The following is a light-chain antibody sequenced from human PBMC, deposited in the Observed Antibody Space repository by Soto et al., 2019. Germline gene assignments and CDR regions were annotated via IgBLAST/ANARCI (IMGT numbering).Light chain of an antibody. V-gene: IGLV1-44*01. CDR2: SNH. CDR3: AAWDDSLNAWV. J-gene: IGLJ3*02. CDR1: SSNIGSSS. Sequence: QSALTQPPSASGTPGQRVTISCSGSSSNIGSSSVNWYQQLPGAAPKLLIYSNHQRPSGVPDRFSGSKSGTSASLAISGLRSEDEADYYCAAWDDSLNAWVFGGGTKLTVL.